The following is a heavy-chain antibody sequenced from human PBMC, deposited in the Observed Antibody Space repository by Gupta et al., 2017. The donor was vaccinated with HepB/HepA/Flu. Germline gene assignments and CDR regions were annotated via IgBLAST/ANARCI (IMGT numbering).Heavy chain of an antibody. CDR1: GFTFSSYE. J-gene: IGHJ3*02. Sequence: EVQLVESGGGLVQPGGSLRLSCAASGFTFSSYEMNWVRQAPGKGLEWVSYISSSGSTIYYADSVKGRFTISRDNAKNSLYLQMNSLRAEDTAVYYCARDSKPIISIRRDAFDIWGQGTMVTVSS. CDR3: ARDSKPIISIRRDAFDI. CDR2: ISSSGSTI. D-gene: IGHD2-21*01. V-gene: IGHV3-48*03.